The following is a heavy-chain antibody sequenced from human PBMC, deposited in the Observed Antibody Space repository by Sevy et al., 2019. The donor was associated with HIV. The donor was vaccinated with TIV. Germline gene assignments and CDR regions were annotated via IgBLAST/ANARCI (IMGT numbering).Heavy chain of an antibody. CDR3: VIGDTPRLTGSGTRLKDQSLNYFHF. J-gene: IGHJ4*02. Sequence: ASVKVSCKVPGYTLSEVSMHWVRQAPGKGLEWMGGFVPEDGEIVYAQKLQGRVTVAEDTLTDTAYLEVTNLRSEDTATYFRVIGDTPRLTGSGTRLKDQSLNYFHFWGQGTLVTVSS. CDR2: FVPEDGEI. CDR1: GYTLSEVS. D-gene: IGHD2-2*01. V-gene: IGHV1-24*01.